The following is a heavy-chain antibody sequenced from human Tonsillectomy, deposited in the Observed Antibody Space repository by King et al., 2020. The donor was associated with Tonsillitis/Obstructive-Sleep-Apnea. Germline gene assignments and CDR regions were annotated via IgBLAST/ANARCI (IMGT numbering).Heavy chain of an antibody. CDR2: INQDGGEK. Sequence: VQLVESGGGLVQPGGSLRLSCAVSGFTFGSYWMTWVRQAPGKGLEWVANINQDGGEKYYVDSVRGRFSVSRDNAKNSLYLQMNSLRADDTAVYYCARRAPSRYVGFFDQWGQGTLVTVCS. V-gene: IGHV3-7*03. D-gene: IGHD1-1*01. J-gene: IGHJ4*02. CDR1: GFTFGSYW. CDR3: ARRAPSRYVGFFDQ.